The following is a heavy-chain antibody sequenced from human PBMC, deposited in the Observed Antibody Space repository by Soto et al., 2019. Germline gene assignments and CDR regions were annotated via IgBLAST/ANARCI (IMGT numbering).Heavy chain of an antibody. CDR3: ARETPESADDY. D-gene: IGHD2-2*01. V-gene: IGHV1-3*04. Sequence: GSVKVSCKASGYTFISYEIQWVRQAPGQRLEWVGWINTANGNTAYAENFQGRATITSDTAASTVYMELSSLTSGDTAVYYCARETPESADDYWGQGTLVTVSS. J-gene: IGHJ4*02. CDR2: INTANGNT. CDR1: GYTFISYE.